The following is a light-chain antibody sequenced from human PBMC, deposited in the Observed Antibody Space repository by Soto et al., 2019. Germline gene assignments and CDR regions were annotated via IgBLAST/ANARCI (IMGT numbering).Light chain of an antibody. V-gene: IGLV2-8*01. J-gene: IGLJ2*01. Sequence: QSALTQPPSASGSPGQSVAISCTGTSSDIGGYNYVSWYQQHSGKAPKLIIYEVTRRPSGVPDRFSGSKSGSTASLTVSGLHAEDEADYYCASYAGNNVLFGRGTKLTVL. CDR3: ASYAGNNVL. CDR2: EVT. CDR1: SSDIGGYNY.